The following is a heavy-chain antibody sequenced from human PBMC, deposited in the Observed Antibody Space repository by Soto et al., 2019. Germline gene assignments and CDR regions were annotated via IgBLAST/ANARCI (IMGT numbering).Heavy chain of an antibody. CDR2: IDTSGTKI. D-gene: IGHD3-3*01. V-gene: IGHV3-11*01. Sequence: QVQLVESGGDLVKPGGSLRLSCAASGYTFSDYYMSWIRQAPGNGPEWISYIDTSGTKIYYADSVKGRFTITRDNAKNSLYLEMNSLRDEDTAVYYCASHYDMWSGYLSPVDYWGQGTLVTVSS. CDR3: ASHYDMWSGYLSPVDY. J-gene: IGHJ4*02. CDR1: GYTFSDYY.